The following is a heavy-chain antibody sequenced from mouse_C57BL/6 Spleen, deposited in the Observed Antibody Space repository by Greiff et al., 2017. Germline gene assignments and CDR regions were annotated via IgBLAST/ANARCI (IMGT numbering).Heavy chain of an antibody. J-gene: IGHJ1*03. CDR3: ARGYGSTYWYFDG. D-gene: IGHD1-1*01. Sequence: VQLQQSGPELVKPGASVKISCKASGYSFTSYYIHWVKQRPGQGLEWIGWIYPGSGNTKYNEKFKGKATLTADTSSSTAYMQLSSLTAEDAAVYYCARGYGSTYWYFDGWGTGTTVTVSS. V-gene: IGHV1-66*01. CDR2: IYPGSGNT. CDR1: GYSFTSYY.